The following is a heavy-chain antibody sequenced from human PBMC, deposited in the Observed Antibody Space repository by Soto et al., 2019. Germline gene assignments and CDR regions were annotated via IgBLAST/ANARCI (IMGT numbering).Heavy chain of an antibody. CDR1: GYTFTRYD. CDR2: MNPNSGNT. V-gene: IGHV1-8*01. CDR3: ARGRAYSSGWPYYYYYYYMDV. D-gene: IGHD6-19*01. J-gene: IGHJ6*03. Sequence: QVQLVQSGAEVKKPGASVKVSCKASGYTFTRYDINWVRQATGQGLEWMGWMNPNSGNTGYAQKFQGRVTKTRNTSISTAYMELSSLRSEDTSVYYCARGRAYSSGWPYYYYYYYMDVWGKGTTVTVSS.